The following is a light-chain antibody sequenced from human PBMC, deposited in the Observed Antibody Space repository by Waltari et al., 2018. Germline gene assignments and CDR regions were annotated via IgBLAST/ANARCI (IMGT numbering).Light chain of an antibody. CDR3: QQYYSTPLLT. V-gene: IGKV4-1*01. J-gene: IGKJ4*01. CDR2: WAS. Sequence: DIVMTQSPDSLAVSLGESATIHCKSSQSVLYSSNNKNYLAWYQQKPGQPPKLLIYWASTRESGVPDRFSGSGSGTDFTLTISSLQAEDVAVYYCQQYYSTPLLTFGGGTKVEIK. CDR1: QSVLYSSNNKNY.